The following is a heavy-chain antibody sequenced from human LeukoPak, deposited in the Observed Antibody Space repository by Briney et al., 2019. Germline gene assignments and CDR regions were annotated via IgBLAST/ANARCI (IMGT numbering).Heavy chain of an antibody. CDR1: GGTFSSYA. Sequence: SVKVSCKASGGTFSSYAISWVRQAPGQGLEWMGRIIPILGIANYAQKFQGRVTITADKSTSTAYMELSSLRSEDTAVYYCARLAAAGTDSFDYWGQGTLVTVSS. V-gene: IGHV1-69*04. CDR2: IIPILGIA. D-gene: IGHD6-13*01. J-gene: IGHJ4*02. CDR3: ARLAAAGTDSFDY.